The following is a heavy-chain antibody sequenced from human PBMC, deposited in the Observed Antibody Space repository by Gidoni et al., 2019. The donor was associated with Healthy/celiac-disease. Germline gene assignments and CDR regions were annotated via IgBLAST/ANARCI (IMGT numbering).Heavy chain of an antibody. CDR1: GFTLGSYA. D-gene: IGHD2-2*01. V-gene: IGHV3-30-3*01. J-gene: IGHJ4*02. CDR3: ASTCSSTSCYPFDY. CDR2: ISYDGSNK. Sequence: QVQLVESGGGGVQPGRSLRLSCEASGFTLGSYAMHWVRQAPGKGLELVAVISYDGSNKYYADSVKGRFTISRDNSKNTLYLQMNSLRAEDTAVYYCASTCSSTSCYPFDYWGQGTLVTVSS.